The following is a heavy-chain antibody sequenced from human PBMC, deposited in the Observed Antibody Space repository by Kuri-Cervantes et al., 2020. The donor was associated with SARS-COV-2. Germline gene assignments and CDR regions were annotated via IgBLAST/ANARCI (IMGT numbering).Heavy chain of an antibody. J-gene: IGHJ4*02. CDR3: ARAGGISSGYYYRLDY. CDR1: GYTFTSYD. Sequence: ASVKVSCKASGYTFTSYDINWVRQAPGQGLEWMGRINPNSGGTNYAQKFQGRVTMTRDTSISTAYMELSRLRSDDTAVYYCARAGGISSGYYYRLDYWGQGTLVTVSS. D-gene: IGHD3-22*01. CDR2: INPNSGGT. V-gene: IGHV1-2*06.